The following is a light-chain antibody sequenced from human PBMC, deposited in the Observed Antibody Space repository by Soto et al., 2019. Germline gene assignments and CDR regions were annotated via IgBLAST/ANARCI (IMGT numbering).Light chain of an antibody. J-gene: IGKJ1*01. Sequence: EIVLTQSPGTLSLSPGERATLSCRASQSVNSNYLTWYQQKPGQAPRLLIDGASSRATDIPDRFSGSGSGTDFTLTISRLEPEDFAVYYCQQYGSSVWTFGQGTKVEIK. CDR1: QSVNSNY. CDR3: QQYGSSVWT. CDR2: GAS. V-gene: IGKV3-20*01.